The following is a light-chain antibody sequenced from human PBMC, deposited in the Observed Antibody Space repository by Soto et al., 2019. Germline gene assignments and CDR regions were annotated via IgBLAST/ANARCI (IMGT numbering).Light chain of an antibody. CDR3: KSYDSSLSGYYV. CDR1: SSNIGAGYD. Sequence: QSVLTQPPSVSGAPGQRVTISCTGSSSNIGAGYDVHWYQQLPGTAPKLLIYGNSNRPSGVPDRFSGSKSGTSASLAITGLQAEYEADDYCKSYDSSLSGYYVFGTGTKLTVL. CDR2: GNS. V-gene: IGLV1-40*01. J-gene: IGLJ1*01.